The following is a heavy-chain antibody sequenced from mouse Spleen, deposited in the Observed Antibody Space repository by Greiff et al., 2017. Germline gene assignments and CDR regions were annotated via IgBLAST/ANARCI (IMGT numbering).Heavy chain of an antibody. D-gene: IGHD2-2*01. CDR2: IDPSDSET. J-gene: IGHJ1*03. CDR3: AREETMVTPYWYFDV. V-gene: IGHV1-52*01. Sequence: QVQLQQPGAELVRPGSSVKLSCKASGYTFTSYWMHWVKQRPIQGLEWIGNIDPSDSETHYNQKFKDKATLTVDKSSSTAYMQLSSLTSEDSAVYYCAREETMVTPYWYFDVWGTGTTVTVSS. CDR1: GYTFTSYW.